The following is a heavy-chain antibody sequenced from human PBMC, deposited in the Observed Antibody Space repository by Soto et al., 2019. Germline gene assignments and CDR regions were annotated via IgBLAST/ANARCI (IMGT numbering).Heavy chain of an antibody. CDR3: ARNFAGGAPFAP. CDR1: NVSITSSY. CDR2: VYYTGTT. V-gene: IGHV4-59*01. D-gene: IGHD3-9*01. J-gene: IGHJ5*01. Sequence: SETLSLTCTVSNVSITSSYWNWIRQSPGKGLEWIGFVYYTGTTKYNPSLKSRVTISVDTSKNEFSLKLMSVTTADTGFYFCARNFAGGAPFAPGGQGPLVTVPS.